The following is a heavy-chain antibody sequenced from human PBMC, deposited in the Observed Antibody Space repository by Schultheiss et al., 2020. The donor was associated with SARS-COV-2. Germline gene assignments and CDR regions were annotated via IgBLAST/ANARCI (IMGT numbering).Heavy chain of an antibody. CDR3: ARDPDTAMVTVGMDV. V-gene: IGHV1-46*01. Sequence: ASVKVSCKASGYTFTSYYMHWVRQAPGQGLEWMGIINPSGGSTSYAQKFQGRVTMTRDTSTSTAYMELSSLRSEDTAVYYCARDPDTAMVTVGMDVWGQGTTVTVSS. CDR1: GYTFTSYY. CDR2: INPSGGST. D-gene: IGHD5-18*01. J-gene: IGHJ6*02.